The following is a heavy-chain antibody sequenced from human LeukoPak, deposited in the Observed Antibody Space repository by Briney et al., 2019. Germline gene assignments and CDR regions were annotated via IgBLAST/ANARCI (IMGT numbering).Heavy chain of an antibody. CDR2: INHSGST. Sequence: PSETLSLTCAVYGGSFSGYYWSWIRQPPGKGLEWIGEINHSGSTNYNPSLKSRVTISVDTSKNQFSLKLSSVTAADTAVYYCARLTYSSSWYLFDYWGQGTLVTVSS. J-gene: IGHJ4*02. CDR3: ARLTYSSSWYLFDY. D-gene: IGHD6-13*01. V-gene: IGHV4-34*01. CDR1: GGSFSGYY.